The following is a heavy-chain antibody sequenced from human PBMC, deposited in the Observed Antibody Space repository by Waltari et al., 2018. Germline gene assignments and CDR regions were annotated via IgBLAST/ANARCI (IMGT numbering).Heavy chain of an antibody. J-gene: IGHJ3*02. D-gene: IGHD3-22*01. Sequence: QVQLQESGPGLVKPSETLSLPCAVSGYSISSGYYWEWLRQHPGKGLEWIGSIYHSGSTYYNPSLKSRVTISVDTSKNQFSLKLSSVTAADTAVYYCAREGDYDSSGYYYGRAFDIWGQGTMVTVSS. CDR1: GYSISSGYY. CDR2: IYHSGST. CDR3: AREGDYDSSGYYYGRAFDI. V-gene: IGHV4-38-2*02.